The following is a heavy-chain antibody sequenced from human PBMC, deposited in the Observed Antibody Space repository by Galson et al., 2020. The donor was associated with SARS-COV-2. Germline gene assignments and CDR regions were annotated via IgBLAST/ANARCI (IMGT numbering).Heavy chain of an antibody. CDR2: IGSSGT. V-gene: IGHV3-23*01. CDR1: GFTFSSSA. Sequence: GGSLRLSCAASGFTFSSSAMSWVRQAPGKGLEWVSGIGSSGTYYADSVKGRFTISRDNSNNTLFLQMSSLRAEDTAVYYCVKGTSLFGYWGQGTLVTVSS. D-gene: IGHD3-16*01. J-gene: IGHJ4*02. CDR3: VKGTSLFGY.